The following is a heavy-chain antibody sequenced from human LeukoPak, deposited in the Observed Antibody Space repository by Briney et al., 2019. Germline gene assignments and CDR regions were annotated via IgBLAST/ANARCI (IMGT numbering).Heavy chain of an antibody. V-gene: IGHV3-49*03. CDR2: IRSKGSGGTI. J-gene: IGHJ4*02. CDR3: VKGRTRADS. D-gene: IGHD3-3*01. Sequence: SGGSLRLFCTASGFTFNEYAMSWFRQAPGKGLEWVGFIRSKGSGGTIEYAASVKGRFTLSRDDSKSIVSLQMNSLQSEDTAVYYCVKGRTRADSWGQGTLVTVSS. CDR1: GFTFNEYA.